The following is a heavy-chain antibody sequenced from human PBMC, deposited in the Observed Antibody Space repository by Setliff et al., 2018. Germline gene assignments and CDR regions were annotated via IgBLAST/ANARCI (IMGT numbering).Heavy chain of an antibody. CDR2: IYYSGST. J-gene: IGHJ4*02. CDR1: GGSISSSSYY. D-gene: IGHD3-3*01. V-gene: IGHV4-39*07. Sequence: SETLSLTCTVSGGSISSSSYYWGWIRQPPGKGLEWIGSIYYSGSTYYNPSLKSRVTISVDTSKNQFSLKLSSVTAADTAVYYCVRRATYYNFWSGYYDYWGQGTLVT. CDR3: VRRATYYNFWSGYYDY.